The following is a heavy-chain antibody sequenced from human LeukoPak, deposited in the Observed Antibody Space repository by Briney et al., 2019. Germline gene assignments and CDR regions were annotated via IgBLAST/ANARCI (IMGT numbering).Heavy chain of an antibody. V-gene: IGHV3-30*02. D-gene: IGHD3-22*01. Sequence: GGSLRLSCAASGFTFSGYGMHWVRQAPGKGLEWVAFIRYDGSDKYYADSVKGRFTISRVNSKNTLYLQMNSLRAEDTAVYYCAKAALMGYYDSSGYGAFDIWGQGTMVTVSS. CDR3: AKAALMGYYDSSGYGAFDI. CDR2: IRYDGSDK. J-gene: IGHJ3*02. CDR1: GFTFSGYG.